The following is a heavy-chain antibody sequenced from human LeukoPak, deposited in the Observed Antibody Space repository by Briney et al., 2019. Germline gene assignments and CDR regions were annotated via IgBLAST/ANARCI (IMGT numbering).Heavy chain of an antibody. CDR2: IYSGGST. D-gene: IGHD6-13*01. J-gene: IGHJ4*02. CDR3: ARDSGYSSSRFDY. CDR1: GFTVSGNY. Sequence: PGGSLRLSCAASGFTVSGNYMSWVRQAPGKGLEWVSVIYSGGSTYYADSVKGRFTISRDNSKNTLYLQMNSLRAEDTAVYYCARDSGYSSSRFDYWGQGTLVTVSS. V-gene: IGHV3-66*01.